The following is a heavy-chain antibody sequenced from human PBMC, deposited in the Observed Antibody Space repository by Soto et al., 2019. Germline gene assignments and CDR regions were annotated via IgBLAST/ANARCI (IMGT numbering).Heavy chain of an antibody. CDR3: AKDLRTWNNVSDDY. V-gene: IGHV3-23*01. CDR1: GFTFSSYA. D-gene: IGHD1-1*01. J-gene: IGHJ4*02. CDR2: ISGSGGST. Sequence: PGGSLRLSCAASGFTFSSYAMSWVRQAPGKGLEWVSAISGSGGSTYYADSVKGRFTISRDNSKNTLYLQMNSLRAEDTAVYYFAKDLRTWNNVSDDYWGQGTLVTVSS.